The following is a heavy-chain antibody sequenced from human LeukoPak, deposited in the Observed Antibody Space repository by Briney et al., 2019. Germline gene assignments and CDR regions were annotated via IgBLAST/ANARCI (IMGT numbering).Heavy chain of an antibody. V-gene: IGHV4-4*07. CDR1: GGSISSYY. Sequence: SETLSLTCTVSGGSISSYYWSWIRQPAGKGLEWIGRIYTSGSTNYNPSLKSRVTTSVDTSKNQFSLKLSSVTAADTAVYYCARECSGGSCYPYYFDYWGQGTLVTVSS. CDR3: ARECSGGSCYPYYFDY. D-gene: IGHD2-15*01. CDR2: IYTSGST. J-gene: IGHJ4*02.